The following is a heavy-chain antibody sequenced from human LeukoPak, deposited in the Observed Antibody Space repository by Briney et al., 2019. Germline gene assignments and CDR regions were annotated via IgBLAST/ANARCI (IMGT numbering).Heavy chain of an antibody. J-gene: IGHJ4*02. CDR3: ARQVVGAPFDN. CDR2: IYYSRST. V-gene: IGHV4-59*08. Sequence: SETLSLTCTVSGGSISSYYWSWIRQPPGKGLEWIGYIYYSRSTNYNPSLKSRVTISVDTSKNQFSLNLSSVTAADTAVYYCARQVVGAPFDNWGQGTLVTVSS. CDR1: GGSISSYY. D-gene: IGHD1-26*01.